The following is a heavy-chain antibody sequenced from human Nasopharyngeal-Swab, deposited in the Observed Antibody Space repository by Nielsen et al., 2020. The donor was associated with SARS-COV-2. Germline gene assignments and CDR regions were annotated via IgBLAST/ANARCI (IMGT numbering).Heavy chain of an antibody. V-gene: IGHV4-31*03. J-gene: IGHJ6*02. CDR2: IYYSGST. CDR3: ARDRRAQSGRGFGEPWNYYGMDV. D-gene: IGHD3-10*01. Sequence: SETLSLTCTVSGGSISSGGYYWSWIRQHPGKGLEWIGYIYYSGSTYYNPSLKSRVTISVDTSKNQFSLKLSSVTAADTAVYYCARDRRAQSGRGFGEPWNYYGMDVWGQGTTVTVPS. CDR1: GGSISSGGYY.